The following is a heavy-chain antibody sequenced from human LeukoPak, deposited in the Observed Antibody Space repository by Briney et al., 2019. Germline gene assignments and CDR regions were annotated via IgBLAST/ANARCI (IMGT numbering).Heavy chain of an antibody. V-gene: IGHV3-30*18. CDR1: GFTFSSYD. D-gene: IGHD1-26*01. J-gene: IGHJ4*02. CDR2: ISYDGSNK. CDR3: TKEGSNGDFDY. Sequence: GRSLRLSCAASGFTFSSYDMHWVRQAPGKGLEWVTVISYDGSNKYYGDSVKGRFTISRDNSKNTLYLKVNSLRAEDTAVYYCTKEGSNGDFDYWGQGTLVTVSS.